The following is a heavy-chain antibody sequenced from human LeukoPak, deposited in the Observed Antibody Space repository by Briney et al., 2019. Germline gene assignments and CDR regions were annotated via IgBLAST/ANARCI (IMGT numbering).Heavy chain of an antibody. CDR3: ARGKLRYFDQRNYGMDV. Sequence: SETLSLTCTVSGGSISSYYWSWIRQPAGKGLEWIGRIYTSGSTNYNPSLKSRVTMSVDTSKNQFSLKLSSVTAADTAVYYCARGKLRYFDQRNYGMDVWGQGTTVTVSS. V-gene: IGHV4-4*07. J-gene: IGHJ6*02. D-gene: IGHD3-9*01. CDR2: IYTSGST. CDR1: GGSISSYY.